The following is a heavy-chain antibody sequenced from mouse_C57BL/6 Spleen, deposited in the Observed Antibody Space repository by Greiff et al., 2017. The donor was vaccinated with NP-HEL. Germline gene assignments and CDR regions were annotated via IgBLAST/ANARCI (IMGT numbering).Heavy chain of an antibody. J-gene: IGHJ3*01. Sequence: VQLQESGPGLVQPSQSLSITCTVSGFSLTSYGVHWVRQSPGKGLEWLGVIWSGGSTDYYAAFISRLSISKDNSKLQVFFRMNSLQADDTAIYYCASSYYGSWPLAYWGQGTLVTVSA. V-gene: IGHV2-2*01. CDR2: IWSGGST. CDR1: GFSLTSYG. CDR3: ASSYYGSWPLAY. D-gene: IGHD1-1*01.